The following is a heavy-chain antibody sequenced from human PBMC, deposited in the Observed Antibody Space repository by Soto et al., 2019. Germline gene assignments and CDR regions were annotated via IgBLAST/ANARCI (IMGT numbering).Heavy chain of an antibody. CDR1: GSTLTDNY. CDR3: ARSLTSLTTLLDY. V-gene: IGHV1-2*02. Sequence: QVQLVQSGAEVKRPGASVKVSCKASGSTLTDNYMHWQREAPGQGLEWMGWINPNGGTNYAQKFDGRVTMTRETSISTAYRELSMLRSDDTAVYYCARSLTSLTTLLDYWGQGTLVTVSS. J-gene: IGHJ4*02. CDR2: INPNGGT. D-gene: IGHD4-17*01.